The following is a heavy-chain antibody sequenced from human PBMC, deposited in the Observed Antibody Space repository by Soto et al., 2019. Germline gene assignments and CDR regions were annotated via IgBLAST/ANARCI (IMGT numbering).Heavy chain of an antibody. CDR2: IYPGDSDT. J-gene: IGHJ5*02. CDR1: GYSFTSYW. V-gene: IGHV5-51*01. D-gene: IGHD3-9*01. CDR3: ARQGYDILTGYYGFDP. Sequence: GDSLKISCKGSGYSFTSYWIGWVRQMPGKGLEWMGIIYPGDSDTRYSPSFQGQVTISADKSISTAYLQWSSLKASDTAMYYCARQGYDILTGYYGFDPWGQGTLVTASS.